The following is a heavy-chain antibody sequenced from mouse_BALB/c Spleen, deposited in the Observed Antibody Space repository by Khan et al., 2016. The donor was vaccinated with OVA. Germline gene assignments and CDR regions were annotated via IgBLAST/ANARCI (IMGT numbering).Heavy chain of an antibody. CDR1: GDSITNGY. Sequence: EVQLQESGPSLVKPSQTLSLTCSVTGDSITNGYSNWIRKFPGNELEYMGYISYSGSTYYNPSLKSRISITRDTSKYQYHLQLNSETTEDTATYYWARGNFPFTYWGQGTLVTVSA. V-gene: IGHV3-8*02. J-gene: IGHJ3*01. CDR2: ISYSGST. CDR3: ARGNFPFTY.